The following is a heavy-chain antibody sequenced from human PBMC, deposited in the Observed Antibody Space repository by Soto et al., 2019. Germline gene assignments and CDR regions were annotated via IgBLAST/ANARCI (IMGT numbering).Heavy chain of an antibody. CDR1: GYSFTSYA. CDR3: AIVAGTHGYHDAFDI. D-gene: IGHD6-19*01. V-gene: IGHV1-3*01. CDR2: INAGNGNT. J-gene: IGHJ3*02. Sequence: QVQLVQSGAEVKKPGASVKVSCKASGYSFTSYAMHWVRQAPGQRLEWMGWINAGNGNTKYSQKFQGRVTITRDTSAITAYMELSSLRSEDTAVYYCAIVAGTHGYHDAFDIWGQGTMVTVSS.